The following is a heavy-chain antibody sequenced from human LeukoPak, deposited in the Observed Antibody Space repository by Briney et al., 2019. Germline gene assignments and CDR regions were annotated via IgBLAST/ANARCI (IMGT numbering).Heavy chain of an antibody. CDR1: GGSFSGYY. J-gene: IGHJ4*02. V-gene: IGHV4-34*01. CDR2: INHSGST. Sequence: SETLSLTCAVYGGSFSGYYWSWIRQPPGKGLEWIGEINHSGSTNYNPSLKSRVTISVDTSKNQFSLKLSSVTAADTAVYYCARVDSGSYWPTLGYWGQGTLVTVSS. D-gene: IGHD1-26*01. CDR3: ARVDSGSYWPTLGY.